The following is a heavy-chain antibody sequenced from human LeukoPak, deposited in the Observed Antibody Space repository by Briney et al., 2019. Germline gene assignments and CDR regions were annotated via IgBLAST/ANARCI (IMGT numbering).Heavy chain of an antibody. J-gene: IGHJ6*02. V-gene: IGHV4-31*03. CDR2: IYYSGST. D-gene: IGHD3-10*01. CDR1: GGSISSGGYY. Sequence: SQTLSLTCTVSGGSISSGGYYWSLIRQHPGKGLELIGYIYYSGSTYYNPSLKSRVTISVDTSKNQFSLKLSSVTAADTAVYYCARANYGSGSYYYYYYYGMDVWGQGTTVTVSS. CDR3: ARANYGSGSYYYYYYYGMDV.